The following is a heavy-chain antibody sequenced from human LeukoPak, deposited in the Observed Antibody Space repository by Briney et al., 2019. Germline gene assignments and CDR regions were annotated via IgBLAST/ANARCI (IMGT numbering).Heavy chain of an antibody. V-gene: IGHV4-59*01. CDR1: GGSISSYY. J-gene: IGHJ4*02. Sequence: SETLSLTCTVSGGSISSYYWSWIRQPPGKGLEWIGYIYYSGSTNYNPSLKNRVTVSLDTPKKQFSLKLRYLTAADTAVYYWARGYSGYDAYSFDYWGQGTLVTVSS. CDR2: IYYSGST. CDR3: ARGYSGYDAYSFDY. D-gene: IGHD5-12*01.